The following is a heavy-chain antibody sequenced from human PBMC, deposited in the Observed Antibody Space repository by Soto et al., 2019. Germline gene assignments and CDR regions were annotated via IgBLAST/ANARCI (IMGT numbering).Heavy chain of an antibody. J-gene: IGHJ4*02. CDR1: GYTFTSYG. CDR3: ARDLRDIVLMVYANGIDY. D-gene: IGHD2-8*01. V-gene: IGHV1-18*04. CDR2: ISAYNGNT. Sequence: QVQLVQSGAEVKKPGASVKVSCKASGYTFTSYGISWVRQAPGQGLEWMGWISAYNGNTNYAQKLQGRVTMTTDTSTRTAYMELRSLRSDDTAVYYCARDLRDIVLMVYANGIDYWGQGTLVTVSS.